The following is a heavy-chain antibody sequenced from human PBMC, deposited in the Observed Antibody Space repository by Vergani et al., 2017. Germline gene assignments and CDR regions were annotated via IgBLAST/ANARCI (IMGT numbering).Heavy chain of an antibody. CDR3: ARDRVVAATRRNNWFDP. CDR2: ISSSSSYI. Sequence: EVQLVESGGGLVQPGGSLRLSCAASGFTFSSYSMNWVRQAPGKGLEWVSSISSSSSYIYYADSVKGRFTISRDNAKNSLYLQMNSLRAEDTAVYYCARDRVVAATRRNNWFDPWGQGTLVTVSS. D-gene: IGHD2-15*01. J-gene: IGHJ5*02. V-gene: IGHV3-21*01. CDR1: GFTFSSYS.